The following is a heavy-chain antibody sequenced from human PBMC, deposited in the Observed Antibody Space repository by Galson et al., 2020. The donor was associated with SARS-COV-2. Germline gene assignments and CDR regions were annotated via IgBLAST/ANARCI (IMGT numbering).Heavy chain of an antibody. V-gene: IGHV1-24*01. Sequence: ASVKVSCKVSGYTLTELSMHWVRQAPGKGLEWMGGFDPEDGETIYAQKFQGRVTMTDDTSTDTAYMELSSLRSEDTAVYYGATGSGDSSGYDFSGWFDPWGQGTLVTFSS. CDR2: FDPEDGET. CDR3: ATGSGDSSGYDFSGWFDP. CDR1: GYTLTELS. J-gene: IGHJ5*02. D-gene: IGHD3-22*01.